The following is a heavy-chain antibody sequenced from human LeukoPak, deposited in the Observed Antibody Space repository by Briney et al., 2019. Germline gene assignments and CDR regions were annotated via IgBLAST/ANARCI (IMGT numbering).Heavy chain of an antibody. CDR2: ISSSSSYI. D-gene: IGHD3-9*01. Sequence: GGSLRLSCVVSGFTFSSYSMNWVRQAPGKGLEWVSSISSSSSYIYYADSVKGRFTISRDNAKNSLYLQMNSLRAEDTAVYYCARGTYYDILTGYSFDYWGQGTLDTVSS. J-gene: IGHJ4*02. CDR3: ARGTYYDILTGYSFDY. V-gene: IGHV3-21*01. CDR1: GFTFSSYS.